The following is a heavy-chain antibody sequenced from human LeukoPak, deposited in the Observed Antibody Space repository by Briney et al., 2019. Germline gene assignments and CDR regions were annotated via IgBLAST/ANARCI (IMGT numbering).Heavy chain of an antibody. CDR1: GSTFSSYG. CDR3: AKVRRGYSGYDSLFDY. Sequence: PGGSLRLSCAASGSTFSSYGMHWVRQAPGKGLEWVAVISYDGSNKYYADSVKGRFTISRDNSKNTLYLQMNSLRAEDTAVYYCAKVRRGYSGYDSLFDYWGQGTLVTVSS. J-gene: IGHJ4*02. CDR2: ISYDGSNK. V-gene: IGHV3-30*18. D-gene: IGHD5-12*01.